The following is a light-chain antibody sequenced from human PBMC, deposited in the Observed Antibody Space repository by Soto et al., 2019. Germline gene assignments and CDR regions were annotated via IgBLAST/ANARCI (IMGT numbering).Light chain of an antibody. J-gene: IGLJ1*01. V-gene: IGLV2-14*01. CDR1: SSDVGGYNY. Sequence: QSALAQPASVSGSPGQLITISYTGTSSDVGGYNYVSWYQQHPGKAPKLMIYDVGNRPSGVSNRFSGSKSGNTASLTISGLQAEDEADYYCSSYTSSSTLNYVFGTGTKVTVL. CDR2: DVG. CDR3: SSYTSSSTLNYV.